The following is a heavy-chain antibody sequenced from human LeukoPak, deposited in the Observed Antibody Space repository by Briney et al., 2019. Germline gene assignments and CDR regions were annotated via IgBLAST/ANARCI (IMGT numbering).Heavy chain of an antibody. CDR2: IIPIFGTA. Sequence: ASVKVPCKASGYTFTSYYMHWVRQAPGQGLEWMGGIIPIFGTANYAQKFQGRVTITADKSTSTAYMELGSLRSEDTAVYYCARKAVAGIDAFDIWGQGTMVTVSS. V-gene: IGHV1-69*06. J-gene: IGHJ3*02. CDR3: ARKAVAGIDAFDI. D-gene: IGHD6-19*01. CDR1: GYTFTSYY.